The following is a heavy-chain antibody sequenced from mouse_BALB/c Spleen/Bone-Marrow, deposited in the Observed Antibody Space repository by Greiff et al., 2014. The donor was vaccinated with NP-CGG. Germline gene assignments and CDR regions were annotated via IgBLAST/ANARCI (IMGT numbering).Heavy chain of an antibody. V-gene: IGHV5-4*02. CDR3: ARVSYDYFDY. CDR1: GFTFSDYY. Sequence: EVQRVESGGGLVKPGGSLKLSCAASGFTFSDYYMYWVRQTPEKRLEWVATISDGGSYTYYPDSVKGRFTISRGNAKNNLYLQMSSLKSEDTAMYYCARVSYDYFDYWGQGTTLTVSS. D-gene: IGHD2-4*01. CDR2: ISDGGSYT. J-gene: IGHJ2*01.